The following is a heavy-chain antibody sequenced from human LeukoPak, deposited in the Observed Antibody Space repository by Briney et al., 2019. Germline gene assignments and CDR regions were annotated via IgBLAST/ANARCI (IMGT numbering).Heavy chain of an antibody. V-gene: IGHV3-21*01. CDR3: ARDPDSGYDLTAFDI. CDR2: ISSSSSYI. Sequence: PGGSLRLSCAASGFTFSSYSMNWVRQAPGKGLEWVSSISSSSSYIYYADSVKGRFTISRDNAKNSLYLQMNSLRAEDTAVYYCARDPDSGYDLTAFDIWGQGTMVTVSS. D-gene: IGHD5-12*01. J-gene: IGHJ3*02. CDR1: GFTFSSYS.